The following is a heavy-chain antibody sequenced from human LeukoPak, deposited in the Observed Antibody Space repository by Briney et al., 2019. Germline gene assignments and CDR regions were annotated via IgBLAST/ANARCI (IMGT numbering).Heavy chain of an antibody. J-gene: IGHJ3*02. D-gene: IGHD6-13*01. CDR1: GFTFSSYA. V-gene: IGHV3-23*01. CDR2: ISGSGGST. CDR3: TTGGTFSSSWYEGAFDI. Sequence: GGSLRLSCAASGFTFSSYAMSWVRQAPGKGLEWVSAISGSGGSTYYADSVKGRFTISRDNSKNTLYLQMNSLRAEDTAVYYCTTGGTFSSSWYEGAFDIWGQGTMVTVSS.